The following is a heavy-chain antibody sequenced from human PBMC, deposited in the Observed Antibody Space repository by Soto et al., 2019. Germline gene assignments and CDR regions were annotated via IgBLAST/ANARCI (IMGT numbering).Heavy chain of an antibody. J-gene: IGHJ4*02. CDR3: ARASYCSGGSCYYFDY. V-gene: IGHV6-1*01. D-gene: IGHD2-15*01. CDR2: TYYRSKWYN. CDR1: GDSVSSNSAA. Sequence: KQSQTLSLTCAISGDSVSSNSAAWNWIRQSPSRGLEWLGRTYYRSKWYNDYAVSVKSRITINPDTSKNQFSLQLNSVTPEDTAVYYCARASYCSGGSCYYFDYWGQGTLVTVSS.